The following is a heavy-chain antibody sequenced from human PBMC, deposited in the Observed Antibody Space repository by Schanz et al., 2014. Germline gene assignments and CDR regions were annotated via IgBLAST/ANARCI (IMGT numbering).Heavy chain of an antibody. CDR3: ARENLNWEAFDI. D-gene: IGHD7-27*01. Sequence: QVQLVESGGGLVKPGGSLRLSCAASGFIFNDYYMNWIRQAPGKGLEWLSYISRDGTTSYYADSVKGRFTISRDNAKNSLYLEMTSLRGEDTAWYEGARENLNWEAFDIWGQGTVVTVSS. CDR1: GFIFNDYY. V-gene: IGHV3-11*01. CDR2: ISRDGTTS. J-gene: IGHJ3*02.